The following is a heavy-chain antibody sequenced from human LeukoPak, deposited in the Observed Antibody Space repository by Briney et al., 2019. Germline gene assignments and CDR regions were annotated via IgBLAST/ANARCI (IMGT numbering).Heavy chain of an antibody. CDR1: GFVFSDFA. V-gene: IGHV3-30-3*01. CDR3: ARARYFDWYPPSGWFDP. J-gene: IGHJ5*02. Sequence: PGTSLRLSCAASGFVFSDFAMHWVRQAPGKGLEWVAVISYDGSNKYYADSVKGRFTISRDNSKNTLYLQMNSLRAEDTAVYYCARARYFDWYPPSGWFDPWGQGTLVTVSS. D-gene: IGHD3-9*01. CDR2: ISYDGSNK.